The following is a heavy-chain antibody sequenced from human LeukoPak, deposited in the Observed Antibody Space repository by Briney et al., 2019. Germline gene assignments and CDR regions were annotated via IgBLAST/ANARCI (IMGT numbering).Heavy chain of an antibody. CDR3: ARMYCSSATCYTDAFDI. J-gene: IGHJ3*02. V-gene: IGHV3-7*01. Sequence: GGSPRLSCAASGFTFSSYWMSWVRQAPGKGLEWVANIKQDGSETYYVDSVKGRFTISRDNAKNSLYLQMNSLRAEDTAVYYCARMYCSSATCYTDAFDIWGQGTMVTVSS. CDR2: IKQDGSET. CDR1: GFTFSSYW. D-gene: IGHD2-2*02.